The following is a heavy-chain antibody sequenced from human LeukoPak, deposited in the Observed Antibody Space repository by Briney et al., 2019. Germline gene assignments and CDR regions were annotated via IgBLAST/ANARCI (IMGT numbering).Heavy chain of an antibody. Sequence: SETLSLTCTVSGGSISSYYWSWIRQPPGKGLEWIGYIYHSGSTYYNPSLKSRVTISVDRSKNQFSLKLSSVTAADTAVYYCARSGMTTVTSWGQGTLVTVSS. J-gene: IGHJ4*02. D-gene: IGHD4-11*01. CDR2: IYHSGST. V-gene: IGHV4-59*12. CDR1: GGSISSYY. CDR3: ARSGMTTVTS.